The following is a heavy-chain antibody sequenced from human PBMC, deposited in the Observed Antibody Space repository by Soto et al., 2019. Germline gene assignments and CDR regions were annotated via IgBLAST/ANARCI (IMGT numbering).Heavy chain of an antibody. J-gene: IGHJ4*02. CDR1: GYTFTSYG. Sequence: ASVKVSFKASGYTFTSYGISWVRQAPGQGLEWMGWISAYNGNTNYAQKLQGRVTMTTDTSTSTAYMELRSLRSDDTAVYYCARDEGGTGYYDSSGYKFDYWGQGTLVTVSS. CDR2: ISAYNGNT. D-gene: IGHD3-22*01. CDR3: ARDEGGTGYYDSSGYKFDY. V-gene: IGHV1-18*01.